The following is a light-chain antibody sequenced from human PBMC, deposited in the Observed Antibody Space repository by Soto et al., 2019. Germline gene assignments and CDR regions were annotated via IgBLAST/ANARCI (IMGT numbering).Light chain of an antibody. J-gene: IGKJ4*01. CDR1: QSLLHSNGYNY. CDR2: LGS. CDR3: MPALQTPS. V-gene: IGKV2-28*01. Sequence: ESVMTQSPLSLSVTPGEPASISCRSSQSLLHSNGYNYLDWYLQKPGQSPQLLIYLGSFRAAGVPARCSGSGSATDLTLKISRVEAADVGVYYCMPALQTPSFGGGTKVEIK.